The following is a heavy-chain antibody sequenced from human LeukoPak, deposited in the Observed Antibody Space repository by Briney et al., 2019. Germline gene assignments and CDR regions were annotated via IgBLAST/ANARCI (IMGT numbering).Heavy chain of an antibody. Sequence: SETLSLTSTVAGGSIRSYYWGWIRQPPGEGLEWIGYIYYSGSTNYNPSLKSRVTISVDTSKNQFSLKLSSVTAADTAVYYCARHAKVPGSILTYPDYWGQGTLVTVSS. D-gene: IGHD3-9*01. J-gene: IGHJ4*02. CDR1: GGSIRSYY. CDR3: ARHAKVPGSILTYPDY. CDR2: IYYSGST. V-gene: IGHV4-59*08.